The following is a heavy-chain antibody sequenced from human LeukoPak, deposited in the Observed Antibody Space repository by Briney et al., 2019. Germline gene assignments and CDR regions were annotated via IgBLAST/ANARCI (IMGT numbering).Heavy chain of an antibody. V-gene: IGHV3-53*01. CDR1: GFTVSSNY. D-gene: IGHD2-2*01. CDR2: IYSGGST. Sequence: QPGGSLRLSCAASGFTVSSNYMSWVRQAPGKGLEWVSVIYSGGSTYYADSVKGRLTISRDNSKNTLYLQMNSLRAEDTAVYYCAIVPAAITYFQHWGQGTLVTVSS. CDR3: AIVPAAITYFQH. J-gene: IGHJ1*01.